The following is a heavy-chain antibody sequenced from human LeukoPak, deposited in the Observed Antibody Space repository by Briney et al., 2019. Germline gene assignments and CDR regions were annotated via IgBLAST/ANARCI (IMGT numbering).Heavy chain of an antibody. D-gene: IGHD3-10*01. V-gene: IGHV1-69*06. CDR3: ARGRGYYGSGTQQAFDI. CDR1: GGTFSSYA. J-gene: IGHJ3*02. Sequence: GASVKVSCKASGGTFSSYAISWVRQAPGQGLEWMGGIIPIFGTANYAQKFQGRVTITADKSTSTAYMELSSLRSEDTAVYYCARGRGYYGSGTQQAFDIWGQGTTVTVSS. CDR2: IIPIFGTA.